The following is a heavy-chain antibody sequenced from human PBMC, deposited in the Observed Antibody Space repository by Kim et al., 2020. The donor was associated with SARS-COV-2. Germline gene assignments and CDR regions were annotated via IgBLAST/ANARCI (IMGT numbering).Heavy chain of an antibody. J-gene: IGHJ6*02. V-gene: IGHV3-73*01. CDR2: IRSKANSYAT. Sequence: GGSLRLSCAASGFTFSGSAMHWVRQASGKGLEWVGRIRSKANSYATAYAASVKGRFTISSDDSKNTAYLQMNSLKTEDTAVYYCTRHVDIVATILHYYYGMDVCGQGTTVTVSS. CDR3: TRHVDIVATILHYYYGMDV. CDR1: GFTFSGSA. D-gene: IGHD5-12*01.